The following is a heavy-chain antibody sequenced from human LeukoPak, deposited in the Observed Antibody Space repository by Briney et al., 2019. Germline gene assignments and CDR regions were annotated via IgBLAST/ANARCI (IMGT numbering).Heavy chain of an antibody. D-gene: IGHD5-18*01. CDR2: ISSGSSYI. CDR1: GFTFSSYS. CDR3: ARQGMVSHYYYMDV. Sequence: PGGSLRLSCAASGFTFSSYSMNWVRQAPGRGLEWVSSISSGSSYIYYADSVKGRFTISRDNAKNSLYLQMNSLRAEDTAVYYCARQGMVSHYYYMDVWGQGTLSPFP. J-gene: IGHJ6*03. V-gene: IGHV3-21*01.